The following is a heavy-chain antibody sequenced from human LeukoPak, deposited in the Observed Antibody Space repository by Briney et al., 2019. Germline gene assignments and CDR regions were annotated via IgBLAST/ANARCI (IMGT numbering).Heavy chain of an antibody. J-gene: IGHJ3*02. D-gene: IGHD3-22*01. Sequence: SETLSLTCTVSGDSISSGDYYWSWIRQPAGKGLEWIGRISSSGSTNYNPSLKSRVTISVDTSKNQFSLKLSSVTAADTAVYFCARGPYSYDSSGAFDIWGQGTMATVSS. CDR2: ISSSGST. CDR3: ARGPYSYDSSGAFDI. V-gene: IGHV4-61*02. CDR1: GDSISSGDYY.